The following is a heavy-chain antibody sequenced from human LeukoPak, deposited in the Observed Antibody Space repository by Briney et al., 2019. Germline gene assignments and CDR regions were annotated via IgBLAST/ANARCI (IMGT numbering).Heavy chain of an antibody. CDR2: IYYSGST. D-gene: IGHD6-19*01. CDR1: GGSISSSSYY. V-gene: IGHV4-39*01. CDR3: ARHGWHAWYFDL. Sequence: SETLSLTCTVSGGSISSSSYYWGWIRQPPGKGLEWIGSIYYSGSTYYNPSLKSRVTISVDTSKNQFSLKLSSVTAADTAVYYCARHGWHAWYFDLWGRGTLVTVSS. J-gene: IGHJ2*01.